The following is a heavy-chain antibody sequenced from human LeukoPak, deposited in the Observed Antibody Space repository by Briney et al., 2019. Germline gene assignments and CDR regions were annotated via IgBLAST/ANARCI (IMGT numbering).Heavy chain of an antibody. D-gene: IGHD5-24*01. J-gene: IGHJ4*02. V-gene: IGHV1-46*01. CDR1: GYTFTSYY. Sequence: ASVKVSCKASGYTFTSYYMHWVRQAPGQGLEWMGIINPSGGSTSYAQKFQDRVTMTRDTSTSTVYMELSSLRSEDTAVYYCARDRGRDGYNYRYYFDYWGQGTLVTVSS. CDR3: ARDRGRDGYNYRYYFDY. CDR2: INPSGGST.